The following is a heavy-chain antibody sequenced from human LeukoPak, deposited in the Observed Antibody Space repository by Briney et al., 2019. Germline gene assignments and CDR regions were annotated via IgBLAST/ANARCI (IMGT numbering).Heavy chain of an antibody. CDR3: ARSQIYGDYSVDY. Sequence: PSETLSLTCAVYGGSFSGYYWSWIRQPPGKGLEWIGEINHSGSTNYNPSLKSRVTISVDTSKNQFSLKLSSVTAADTAVYYCARSQIYGDYSVDYWGQGTLVTVSS. CDR1: GGSFSGYY. CDR2: INHSGST. J-gene: IGHJ4*02. V-gene: IGHV4-34*01. D-gene: IGHD4-17*01.